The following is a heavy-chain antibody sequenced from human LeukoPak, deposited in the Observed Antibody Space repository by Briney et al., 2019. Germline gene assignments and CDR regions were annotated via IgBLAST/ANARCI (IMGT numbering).Heavy chain of an antibody. CDR3: ARDYRRWFGELSLYDY. CDR1: GFTFSSYW. Sequence: PGGSLRLSCAASGFTFSSYWMSWVRQAPGKGLEWVANIKQDGSEKYYVDSVKGRFTISRDNAENSLYLQMNSLRAEDTAVYYCARDYRRWFGELSLYDYWGQGTLVTVSS. J-gene: IGHJ4*02. D-gene: IGHD3-10*01. V-gene: IGHV3-7*03. CDR2: IKQDGSEK.